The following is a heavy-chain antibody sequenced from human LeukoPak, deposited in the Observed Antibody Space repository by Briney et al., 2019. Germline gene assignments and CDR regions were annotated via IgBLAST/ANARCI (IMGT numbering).Heavy chain of an antibody. CDR1: GGSISSGDYY. V-gene: IGHV4-30-4*01. CDR2: IYYSGST. Sequence: PSETLSLTCTVSGGSISSGDYYWSWIRPPPGKGLEWVGYIYYSGSTYYNPSLKSRVTISVDTSKNQFSLKLSSVTAADTAVYYCARRGVTYYYGSGSHARDSDAFDIWGQGTMVTVSS. D-gene: IGHD3-10*01. J-gene: IGHJ3*02. CDR3: ARRGVTYYYGSGSHARDSDAFDI.